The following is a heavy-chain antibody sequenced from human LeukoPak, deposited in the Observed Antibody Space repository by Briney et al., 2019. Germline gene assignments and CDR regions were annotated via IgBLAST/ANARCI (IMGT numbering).Heavy chain of an antibody. V-gene: IGHV3-48*03. CDR2: ISGSGSSI. CDR1: GFSFSFSN. J-gene: IGHJ4*02. D-gene: IGHD6-19*01. CDR3: ARRLLGIEVAADY. Sequence: GGSLRLSCAASGFSFSFSNMNWVRQAPGKGLEWVSYISGSGSSIYYADSVKGRFTISRDNAKNSLSLQMNSLRAEDTAVYYCARRLLGIEVAADYWGQGTLVTVSS.